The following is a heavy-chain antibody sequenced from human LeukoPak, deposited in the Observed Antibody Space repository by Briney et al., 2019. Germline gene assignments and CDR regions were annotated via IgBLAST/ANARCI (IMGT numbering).Heavy chain of an antibody. V-gene: IGHV3-33*01. Sequence: GSSLRLSCATSGFTFSTYGMHWVRQAPGKGLEWVAVIWYDGSNKYYANSVKVRFTISRDNSKNTLYLQMNSLRAEDTAVYYCARDRDSSSWSHFDYWGQGTLVTVSS. CDR3: ARDRDSSSWSHFDY. D-gene: IGHD6-13*01. CDR2: IWYDGSNK. CDR1: GFTFSTYG. J-gene: IGHJ4*02.